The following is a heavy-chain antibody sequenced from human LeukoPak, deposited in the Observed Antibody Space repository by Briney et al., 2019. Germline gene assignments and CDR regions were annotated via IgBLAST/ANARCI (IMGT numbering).Heavy chain of an antibody. V-gene: IGHV3-23*01. CDR1: GFTFSSYS. D-gene: IGHD4-23*01. CDR3: AGHYGGNRNFDY. CDR2: IRGSGVET. J-gene: IGHJ4*02. Sequence: GGSLRLSCAASGFTFSSYSMNWVRQAPGKGLEWVSGIRGSGVETFYAESVKGRFTISRDNSKNTLYLQMNSLRAEDTAVYYCAGHYGGNRNFDYWGQGTLVTVSS.